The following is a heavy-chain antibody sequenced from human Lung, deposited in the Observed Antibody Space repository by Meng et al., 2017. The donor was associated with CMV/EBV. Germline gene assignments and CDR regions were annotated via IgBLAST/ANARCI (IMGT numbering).Heavy chain of an antibody. D-gene: IGHD3-22*01. CDR2: IYSGGSK. J-gene: IGHJ4*02. CDR1: GFTVSSNY. Sequence: GGSLRLXCAASGFTVSSNYMSWVRQAPGKGLEWVSVIYSGGSKYYADSVKGRFTISRDNSKNTVFLQMNSLRADDTAVYYCATSYYDGSGYSTGDYWGQGXLVTVSS. V-gene: IGHV3-53*01. CDR3: ATSYYDGSGYSTGDY.